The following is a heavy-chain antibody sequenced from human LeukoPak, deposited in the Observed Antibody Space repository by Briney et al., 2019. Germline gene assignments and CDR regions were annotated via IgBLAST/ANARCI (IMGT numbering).Heavy chain of an antibody. Sequence: SVKVSCKASGGTFSSYAISWVRQAPGQGLEWMGRIIPIFGTANYAQKFQGRVTITTDESTSTAYMELSSLRSEDTAVYYCARVVTDSSSWSGPVPAEYFQHWGQGTLVTVSS. CDR2: IIPIFGTA. V-gene: IGHV1-69*05. J-gene: IGHJ1*01. CDR3: ARVVTDSSSWSGPVPAEYFQH. D-gene: IGHD6-13*01. CDR1: GGTFSSYA.